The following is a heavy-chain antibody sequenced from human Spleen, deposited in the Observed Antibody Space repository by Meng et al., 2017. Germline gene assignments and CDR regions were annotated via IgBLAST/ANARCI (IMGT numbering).Heavy chain of an antibody. J-gene: IGHJ6*02. V-gene: IGHV4-31*03. D-gene: IGHD2-21*02. Sequence: SETLSLTCTVSGGSISSGDYYWSWIRQHPGKGLEWIGYIYYSGSTYYNPSLKSRLTISVDTSKNQFSLRLSSVTAADTAVYYCARDVTDYSDCYGYYGMDVWGQGTTVTVSS. CDR1: GGSISSGDYY. CDR3: ARDVTDYSDCYGYYGMDV. CDR2: IYYSGST.